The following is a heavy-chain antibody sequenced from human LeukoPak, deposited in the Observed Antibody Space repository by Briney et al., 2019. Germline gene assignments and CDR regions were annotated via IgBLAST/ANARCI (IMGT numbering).Heavy chain of an antibody. Sequence: ASVKVSCKASGGTFSSYAISWVRQAPGQGLEWMGRIIPILGIANYAQKFQGRVTITADKSTSTAYMELSSLRSEDTAVYYCARDRSGSYGGDAFDIWGQGTMVTVSS. CDR2: IIPILGIA. CDR1: GGTFSSYA. J-gene: IGHJ3*02. D-gene: IGHD1-26*01. CDR3: ARDRSGSYGGDAFDI. V-gene: IGHV1-69*04.